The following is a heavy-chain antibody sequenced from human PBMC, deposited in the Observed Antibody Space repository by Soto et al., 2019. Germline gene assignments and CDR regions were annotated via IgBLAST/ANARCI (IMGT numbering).Heavy chain of an antibody. V-gene: IGHV3-48*02. Sequence: EVQVVESGGGLAQPGGSLRLSCAASGFTFSSYSMNWVRQAPGRALEWVSYISISSRTIYYADSVRGRFTISRDDAKNSLYLQMNSLRDEDTSVYYCARANGIAGSFDPWGQGTQVTVSS. D-gene: IGHD6-13*01. CDR1: GFTFSSYS. CDR2: ISISSRTI. CDR3: ARANGIAGSFDP. J-gene: IGHJ5*02.